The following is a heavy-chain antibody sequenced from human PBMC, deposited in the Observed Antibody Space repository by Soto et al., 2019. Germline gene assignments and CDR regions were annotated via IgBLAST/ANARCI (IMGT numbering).Heavy chain of an antibody. CDR1: GYTFTSFD. CDR2: MNPNSGNT. V-gene: IGHV1-8*01. J-gene: IGHJ4*02. CDR3: TRGGLFGSGSYHIDY. D-gene: IGHD3-10*01. Sequence: ASVKVSYMPSGYTFTSFDINWLRRATGQGLEWLGWMNPNSGNTGYAKKFQGRVTMTRDTSITTAYMELSSLRSDDTAVYYCTRGGLFGSGSYHIDYWGQGTLVTVSS.